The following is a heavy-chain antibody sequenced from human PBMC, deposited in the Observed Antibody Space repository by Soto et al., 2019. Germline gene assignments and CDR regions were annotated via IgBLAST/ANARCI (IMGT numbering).Heavy chain of an antibody. V-gene: IGHV1-18*01. CDR1: GYTFTTSG. CDR2: ISTYNGDT. CDR3: ARQGSWPYYYHGLDV. Sequence: QVQLVQSGPEVRKPGASVKVSCEASGYTFTTSGISWVRQVPGQGLEWMGWISTYNGDTNSAQNFQGRVLMTADTSTGTAYMELMSLKSDDTAVYYCARQGSWPYYYHGLDVWGQGTTVTVSS. D-gene: IGHD1-26*01. J-gene: IGHJ6*02.